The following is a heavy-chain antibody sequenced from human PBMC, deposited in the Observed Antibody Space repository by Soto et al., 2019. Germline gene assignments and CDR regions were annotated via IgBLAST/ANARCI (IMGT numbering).Heavy chain of an antibody. D-gene: IGHD4-17*01. CDR3: AVATTTVTTYVY. V-gene: IGHV4-31*03. CDR1: GGSFSSGSYC. Sequence: QVQLQESGPGLVKPSQTLSLTCTVSGGSFSSGSYCWSWIRQHPGKGLEWIGYIYYSGSTYYNPSLKRRVTTSPDTSKTQFSLELSSVTAADTAVYYCAVATTTVTTYVYWGQGTLVTVSS. CDR2: IYYSGST. J-gene: IGHJ4*02.